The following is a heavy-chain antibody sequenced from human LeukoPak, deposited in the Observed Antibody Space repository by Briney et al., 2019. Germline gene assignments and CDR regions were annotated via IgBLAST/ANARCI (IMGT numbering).Heavy chain of an antibody. CDR1: GFTFSNYG. CDR3: AKDRGDYYDSSGYYSGGFDI. D-gene: IGHD3-22*01. V-gene: IGHV3-30*02. J-gene: IGHJ3*02. Sequence: GGSLRLSCAASGFTFSNYGMHWVRQAPGKGLEWVAVILNDGINKNYADSVKGRFTISRDNSKNTLYLQMNSLRAEDTAVYYCAKDRGDYYDSSGYYSGGFDIWGQGTMVTVSS. CDR2: ILNDGINK.